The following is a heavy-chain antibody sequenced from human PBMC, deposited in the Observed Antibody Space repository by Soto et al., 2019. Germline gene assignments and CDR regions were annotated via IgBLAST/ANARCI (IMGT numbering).Heavy chain of an antibody. CDR3: AREETGNDALDI. CDR1: GGAPRKGTYL. V-gene: IGHV4-31*11. J-gene: IGHJ3*02. Sequence: TRCHPRAVSGGAPRKGTYLLSCVRQHPGKGLEWIGYFYHSGSTYYKPSLRSRVTISLDTSKNQFSLNLRSVTDADTAIYYCAREETGNDALDIWGQGTLVTVSS. CDR2: FYHSGST. D-gene: IGHD1-1*01.